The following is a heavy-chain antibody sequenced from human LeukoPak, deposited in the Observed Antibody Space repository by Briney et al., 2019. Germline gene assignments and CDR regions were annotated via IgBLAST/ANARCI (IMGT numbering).Heavy chain of an antibody. CDR3: AKNTYDYVWGSYPYDY. D-gene: IGHD3-16*02. Sequence: GGSLRLSCAASGFTFSSYAMSWVRQAPGKGLEWVSAISGSGGSTYYADSVKGRFTISRDNSKNTLYLQMNSLRAEDTAVYYCAKNTYDYVWGSYPYDYWGQGTLVTVSS. V-gene: IGHV3-23*01. CDR1: GFTFSSYA. J-gene: IGHJ4*02. CDR2: ISGSGGST.